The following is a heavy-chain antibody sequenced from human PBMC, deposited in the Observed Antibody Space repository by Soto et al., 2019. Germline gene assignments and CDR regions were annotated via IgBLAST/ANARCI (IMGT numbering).Heavy chain of an antibody. J-gene: IGHJ6*02. Sequence: QVQLVQSGAEVKKPGSSVKVSCKASGGTFSSYAISWVRQAPGQGLEWMGGIIPIFGTANYAQKFQGRVTITADEATSTAYMELSSLRSEDTAVYYCAGLADDYGDRSYYYYGMDVWGQGTTVTVSS. CDR2: IIPIFGTA. D-gene: IGHD4-17*01. V-gene: IGHV1-69*12. CDR1: GGTFSSYA. CDR3: AGLADDYGDRSYYYYGMDV.